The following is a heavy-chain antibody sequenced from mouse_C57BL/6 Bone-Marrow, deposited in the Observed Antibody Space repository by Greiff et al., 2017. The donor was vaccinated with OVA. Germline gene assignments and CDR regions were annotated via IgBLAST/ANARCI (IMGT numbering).Heavy chain of an antibody. Sequence: QVQLQQSGAELARPGASVKMSCKASGYTFTSYTMHWVKQRPGQGLEWIGYINPSSGYTKYNQKFKDKATLTADKSSSTAYMQLSSLTSEDSAVYYCVRDGTTVVGFDYWGQGTTLTVSS. V-gene: IGHV1-4*01. J-gene: IGHJ2*01. D-gene: IGHD1-1*01. CDR2: INPSSGYT. CDR1: GYTFTSYT. CDR3: VRDGTTVVGFDY.